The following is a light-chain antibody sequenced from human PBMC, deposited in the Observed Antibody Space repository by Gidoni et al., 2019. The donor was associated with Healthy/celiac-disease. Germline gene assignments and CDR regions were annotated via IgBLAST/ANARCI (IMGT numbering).Light chain of an antibody. CDR3: MQALQTPRA. CDR2: LGS. Sequence: DIVMTQSPLSLRVTPGKPASISCRFSQSLLHSNGYNYLDWYLQKPGQSPQLLIYLGSNRAHGVPDRFSGSGSGTAFTLKISRGEAEDVWVYYCMQALQTPRAFGQGTKVEIK. CDR1: QSLLHSNGYNY. J-gene: IGKJ1*01. V-gene: IGKV2-28*01.